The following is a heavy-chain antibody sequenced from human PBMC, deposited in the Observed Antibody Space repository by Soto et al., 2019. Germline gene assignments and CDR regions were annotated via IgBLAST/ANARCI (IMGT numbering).Heavy chain of an antibody. D-gene: IGHD4-17*01. J-gene: IGHJ6*02. CDR1: GGSISSGDYY. Sequence: QVQLQESGPGLVKPSQTLSLTCTVSGGSISSGDYYWSWIRQPPGKGLEWIGYIYYSGSTYYNPSLKSQVTISVETSKNQLPLKLSSVTAADTAVYYCASHDYAHYGIDVWGQGTTVTVSS. CDR2: IYYSGST. V-gene: IGHV4-30-4*01. CDR3: ASHDYAHYGIDV.